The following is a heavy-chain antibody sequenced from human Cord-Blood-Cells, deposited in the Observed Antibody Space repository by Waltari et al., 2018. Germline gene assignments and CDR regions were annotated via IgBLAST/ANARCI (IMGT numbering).Heavy chain of an antibody. J-gene: IGHJ3*02. CDR3: ARDYDFWSGYYSDI. CDR1: GYTFTGLY. D-gene: IGHD3-3*01. CDR2: INPNSGDT. Sequence: QVQLVQSGAEVKKPGASVKVSCKASGYTFTGLYMQRVRQAPGQGLEWMGWINPNSGDTNYAQKFQGRVTMTRDTSISTAYMELSRLRSDDTAVYYCARDYDFWSGYYSDIWGQGTMVTVSS. V-gene: IGHV1-2*02.